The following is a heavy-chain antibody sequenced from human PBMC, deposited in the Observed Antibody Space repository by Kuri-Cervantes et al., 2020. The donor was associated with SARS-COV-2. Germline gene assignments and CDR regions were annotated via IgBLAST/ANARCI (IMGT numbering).Heavy chain of an antibody. CDR3: ARDRPSTGHDY. Sequence: ASVKVSCKASGYTFTGYYMHWVRQAPGQGLEWMGWISAYNGNTNYAQKLQGRVTMTTDTSTSTAYMELRSLRSDDTAVYYCARDRPSTGHDYWGQGTLVTVSS. V-gene: IGHV1-18*04. D-gene: IGHD1-14*01. CDR2: ISAYNGNT. J-gene: IGHJ4*02. CDR1: GYTFTGYY.